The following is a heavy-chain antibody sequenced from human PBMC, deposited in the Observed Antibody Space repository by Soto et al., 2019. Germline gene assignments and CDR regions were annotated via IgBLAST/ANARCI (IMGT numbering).Heavy chain of an antibody. V-gene: IGHV4-34*01. J-gene: IGHJ6*03. Sequence: QVQLQQWGAGLLKPSETLSLTCAVYGGSFSGYYWSWIRQPPGKGLEWIGEINHSGSTNYNPSLKTRVTISVDTSKNQSSLKLSSVTAADTAVYYCARGTGWRYMDVWGKGTTVTVSS. CDR3: ARGTGWRYMDV. CDR2: INHSGST. CDR1: GGSFSGYY.